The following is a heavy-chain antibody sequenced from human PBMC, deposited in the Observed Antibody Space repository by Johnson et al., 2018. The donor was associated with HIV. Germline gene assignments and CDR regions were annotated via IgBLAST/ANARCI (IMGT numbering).Heavy chain of an antibody. CDR2: IKSKTDGGTT. CDR1: GFTFSNAW. CDR3: TTAIVIDAFDI. Sequence: EMQLVESGGGLVQPGRSLRLSCAASGFTFSNAWMSWVRQAPGKGLEWVGRIKSKTDGGTTDYAAPVKGRFTISRDDSKNTLYLQMNSLTTEDTAVYYCTTAIVIDAFDIWGQGTMVTVSS. J-gene: IGHJ3*02. D-gene: IGHD3-16*02. V-gene: IGHV3-15*01.